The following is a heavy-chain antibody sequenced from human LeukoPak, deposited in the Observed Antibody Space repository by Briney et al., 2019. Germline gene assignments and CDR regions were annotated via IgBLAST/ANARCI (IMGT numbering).Heavy chain of an antibody. CDR1: GGSISSSSYY. Sequence: TSETLSLTCTVSGGSISSSSYYWGWIRQPPGKGLEWIGSIYYSGSTYYNPSLKSRVTISVDTSKNQFSLKLSSVTAADTAVYYCARLRRDGYNYYYYYMDVWGKGTTVTISS. V-gene: IGHV4-39*01. D-gene: IGHD5-24*01. CDR2: IYYSGST. CDR3: ARLRRDGYNYYYYYMDV. J-gene: IGHJ6*03.